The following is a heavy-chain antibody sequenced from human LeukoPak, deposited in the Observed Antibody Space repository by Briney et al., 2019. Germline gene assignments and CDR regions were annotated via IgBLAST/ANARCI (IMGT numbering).Heavy chain of an antibody. J-gene: IGHJ4*02. CDR2: IYYSGST. Sequence: SETLSLTCTVSGGSISSSSYYWGWIRQPPGKGLEWIGSIYYSGSTYYNPSLKSRVTISVDTSKNQFSLKLSSVTAADTAVYYCARDRYDSSGWGQGTLVTVSS. D-gene: IGHD3-22*01. CDR1: GGSISSSSYY. V-gene: IGHV4-39*07. CDR3: ARDRYDSSG.